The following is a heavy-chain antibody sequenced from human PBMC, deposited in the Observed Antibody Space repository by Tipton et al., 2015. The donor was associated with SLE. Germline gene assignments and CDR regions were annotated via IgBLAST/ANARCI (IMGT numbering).Heavy chain of an antibody. V-gene: IGHV1-8*01. J-gene: IGHJ4*02. D-gene: IGHD5-24*01. CDR3: ARGTIPDFDY. CDR2: VNPRSGDT. Sequence: QLVQSGAEVKKSGASVKVSCEASGYTFRHYDINWVRQASGQGLEWMGWVNPRSGDTVYAQKFQGRVTMTTDTSTNTAYMELTTLRSDDTAVYYCARGTIPDFDYWGQGTLVAVSS. CDR1: GYTFRHYD.